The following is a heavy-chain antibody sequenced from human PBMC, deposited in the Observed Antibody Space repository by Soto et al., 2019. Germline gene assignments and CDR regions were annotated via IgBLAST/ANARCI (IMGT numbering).Heavy chain of an antibody. CDR1: GGSISIYY. Sequence: SETLSLTCTVSGGSISIYYWSWIRQPPGKGLEWIGYISYSGSTNYNPSLKSRVTISVDTSNSQFSLTLSSVTAAATAVYYCARSYDPRLIGVFEIGGQGTRVTVS. J-gene: IGHJ3*02. CDR3: ARSYDPRLIGVFEI. V-gene: IGHV4-59*01. CDR2: ISYSGST. D-gene: IGHD3-16*01.